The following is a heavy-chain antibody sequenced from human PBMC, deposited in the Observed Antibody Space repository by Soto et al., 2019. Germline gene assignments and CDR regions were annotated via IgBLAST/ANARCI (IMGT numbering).Heavy chain of an antibody. J-gene: IGHJ4*02. CDR3: ARPDSSSWAAPFDS. V-gene: IGHV4-39*01. D-gene: IGHD6-13*01. Sequence: SETLSLTCAVSGASISTGNYYWVWIRQPPGKGLQWIGSSPYTGNTYFNPSLRSRVTISVDTSKNQFSMRLTSVTAADTAVYYCARPDSSSWAAPFDSWGQGTLVTVSS. CDR2: SPYTGNT. CDR1: GASISTGNYY.